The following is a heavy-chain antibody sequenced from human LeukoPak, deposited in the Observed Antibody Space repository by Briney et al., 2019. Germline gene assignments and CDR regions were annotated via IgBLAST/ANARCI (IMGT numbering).Heavy chain of an antibody. CDR2: IYYSGST. CDR3: ARRGSYYYYGMDV. Sequence: SETLSLNCTVSGGSISSYYWSWIRQPPGKGLEWIGYIYYSGSTNYNPSLKSRVTISVDTSKNQFSLKLSSVTAADTAVYYCARRGSYYYYGMDVWGQGTTVTVSS. CDR1: GGSISSYY. V-gene: IGHV4-59*08. D-gene: IGHD2-15*01. J-gene: IGHJ6*02.